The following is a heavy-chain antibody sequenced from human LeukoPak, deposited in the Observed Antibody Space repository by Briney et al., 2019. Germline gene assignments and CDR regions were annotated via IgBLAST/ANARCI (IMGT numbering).Heavy chain of an antibody. V-gene: IGHV3-7*01. CDR2: MKEEGSKE. J-gene: IGHJ4*02. CDR3: ARDSYYFDDY. CDR1: GFTFSNFW. D-gene: IGHD1-26*01. Sequence: PGGSLRLSCAASGFTFSNFWMSWVRQAPGKGLEWVARMKEEGSKEFYVESVEGRFTISRDNVKSSLYLEMDSLRGDDTGVYYCARDSYYFDDYWGQGTLVTVSS.